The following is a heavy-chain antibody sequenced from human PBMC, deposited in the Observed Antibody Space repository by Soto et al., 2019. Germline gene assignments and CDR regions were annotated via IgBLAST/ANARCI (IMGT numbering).Heavy chain of an antibody. V-gene: IGHV1-2*04. CDR3: ARGAPPVYSSGWYDLGDFDY. Sequence: ASVKVSCKASGYTFTGYYMHWVRQAPGQGLEWMGWINPNSGGTNYAQKFQGWATMTRDTSISTAYMELSRLRSDDTAVYYCARGAPPVYSSGWYDLGDFDYWGQGTLVTVSS. CDR1: GYTFTGYY. D-gene: IGHD6-19*01. J-gene: IGHJ4*02. CDR2: INPNSGGT.